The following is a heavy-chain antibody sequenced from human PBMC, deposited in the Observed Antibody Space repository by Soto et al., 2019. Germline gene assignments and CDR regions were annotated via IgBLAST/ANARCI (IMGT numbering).Heavy chain of an antibody. V-gene: IGHV1-69*02. D-gene: IGHD6-13*01. CDR2: IIPILGIA. J-gene: IGHJ3*02. CDR1: GGTFSSYT. Sequence: QVQLVQSGAEVKKPGSSVKVSCKASGGTFSSYTISWVRQAPAQGLEWMGRIIPILGIANYAQKFQGRVTITAEESTSPAYMELAILRSEDTAVYYWASEGGEGVYPIWGHGTMVTVSS. CDR3: ASEGGEGVYPI.